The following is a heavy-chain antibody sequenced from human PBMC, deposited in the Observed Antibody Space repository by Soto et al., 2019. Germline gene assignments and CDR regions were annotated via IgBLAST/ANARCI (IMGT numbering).Heavy chain of an antibody. CDR2: ISANFGTA. V-gene: IGHV1-69*13. CDR3: ARDRGPSSGYYPYWFDP. Sequence: SVKVSCKASGYTFTSYGISWVRQAPGQGLEWMGGISANFGTANYAQKFQGRVTITADESTSTAYMELSSLRSEDTAVYYCARDRGPSSGYYPYWFDPWGQGTLVTVSS. D-gene: IGHD3-22*01. J-gene: IGHJ5*02. CDR1: GYTFTSYG.